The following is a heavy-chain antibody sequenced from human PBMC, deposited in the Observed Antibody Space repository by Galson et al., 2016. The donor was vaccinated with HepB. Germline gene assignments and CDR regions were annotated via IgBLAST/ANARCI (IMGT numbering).Heavy chain of an antibody. Sequence: SLRLSCAASGFTFSRYAMYWVRQAPGKGLEWVAVISYDGSNIYYADSVKGRFTISRDNSKNTLYLEMNSLRAGDTALYYCARGGGRYFDWLWGQGTLVTVSS. CDR3: ARGGGRYFDWL. J-gene: IGHJ4*02. CDR1: GFTFSRYA. D-gene: IGHD3-9*01. V-gene: IGHV3-30-3*01. CDR2: ISYDGSNI.